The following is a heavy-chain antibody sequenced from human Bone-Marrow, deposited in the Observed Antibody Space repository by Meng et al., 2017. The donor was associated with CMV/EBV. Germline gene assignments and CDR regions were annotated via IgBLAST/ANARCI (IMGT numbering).Heavy chain of an antibody. V-gene: IGHV1-69*05. CDR1: GGTFSSYA. CDR3: ARGVAARPRFDY. CDR2: IIPIFGTA. D-gene: IGHD6-6*01. J-gene: IGHJ4*02. Sequence: SVKVSCKASGGTFSSYAISWVRQAPGQGLEWMGGIIPIFGTANYAQKFQGRVTITTDESTSTAYMELSSLRSEDTAVYYCARGVAARPRFDYWGQGTLVTVSS.